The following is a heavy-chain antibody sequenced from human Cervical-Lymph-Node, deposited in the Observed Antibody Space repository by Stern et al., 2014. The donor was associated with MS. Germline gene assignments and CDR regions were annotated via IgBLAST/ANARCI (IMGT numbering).Heavy chain of an antibody. V-gene: IGHV3-21*01. CDR3: ARSPPCYGSSHCSYEY. CDR2: ISETSYYI. J-gene: IGHJ4*02. CDR1: GFSFSDYT. D-gene: IGHD3-22*01. Sequence: EVQLVESGGGLVKPGGSLRLSCAASGFSFSDYTMNWVRQAPGRGLEWVSSISETSYYIYYADSLQGRFTISRDNTKNSLYLQMNSLRAEDTAVYYCARSPPCYGSSHCSYEYWGRGTLVTVSS.